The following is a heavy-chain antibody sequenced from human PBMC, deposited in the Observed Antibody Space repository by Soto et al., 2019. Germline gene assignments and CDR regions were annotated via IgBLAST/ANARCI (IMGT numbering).Heavy chain of an antibody. CDR3: ARVADCTHGVCYTGYYGMDV. J-gene: IGHJ6*02. CDR1: GYTFTSYD. V-gene: IGHV1-8*01. Sequence: QVQLVQSGAEVKKPGASVKVSCKASGYTFTSYDINWVRQATGQGLEWMGWMNHNSGNTGYAQKFQGRVTMTRNTAISTAYMELGSLRSEDTAVYYCARVADCTHGVCYTGYYGMDVWGQGTTVTVSS. CDR2: MNHNSGNT. D-gene: IGHD2-8*01.